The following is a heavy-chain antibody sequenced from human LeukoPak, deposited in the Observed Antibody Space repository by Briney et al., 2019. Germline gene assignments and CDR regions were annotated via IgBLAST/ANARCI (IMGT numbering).Heavy chain of an antibody. V-gene: IGHV4-59*08. J-gene: IGHJ2*01. Sequence: SETLSLTCTVTGGSISSYYWSWIRQPPGKGLEWIGYISYSGSSNYNPSLKIRVTISVDTSKNQFSLNLSSVTAADTAVHYCARAVGVGRGTYFDLWGRGTLVTVSS. D-gene: IGHD1-1*01. CDR1: GGSISSYY. CDR3: ARAVGVGRGTYFDL. CDR2: ISYSGSS.